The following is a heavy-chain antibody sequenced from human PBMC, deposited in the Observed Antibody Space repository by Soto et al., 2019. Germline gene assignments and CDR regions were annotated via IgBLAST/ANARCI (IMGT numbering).Heavy chain of an antibody. V-gene: IGHV3-7*04. Sequence: EVQLVESGGGLVQPGGSLRLSCAASGFTFSSYWMTWVRQAPGKGLEWVANIKQDGSEIYYVDSVKGRFTISRDNTKNPVYLQMNRLRGGDTGVYYWARADYFGSGGDYWGQGTLVTVSS. J-gene: IGHJ4*02. CDR2: IKQDGSEI. D-gene: IGHD3-10*01. CDR3: ARADYFGSGGDY. CDR1: GFTFSSYW.